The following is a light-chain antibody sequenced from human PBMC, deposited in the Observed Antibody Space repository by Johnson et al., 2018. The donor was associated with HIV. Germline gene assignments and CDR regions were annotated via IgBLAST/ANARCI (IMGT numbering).Light chain of an antibody. Sequence: QSVLTQPPSVSAAPGQKVTISCSGSSSNIGRNYVSWYQQLPGTAPKLLIFDNNKRPSGIPDRFSGSKSGTSGTLGITGLKAGDEADYYCGTWDSSLDAYVFGTATKVAVL. CDR3: GTWDSSLDAYV. V-gene: IGLV1-51*01. CDR1: SSNIGRNY. J-gene: IGLJ1*01. CDR2: DNN.